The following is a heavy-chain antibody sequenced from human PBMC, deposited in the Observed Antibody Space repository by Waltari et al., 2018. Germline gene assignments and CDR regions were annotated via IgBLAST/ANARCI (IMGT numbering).Heavy chain of an antibody. V-gene: IGHV3-74*03. Sequence: EVQLVESGGGLVQPGGSLRLSCSASGFTFSTYWMYWVRQPPGKGLELVSRMIPDGNKREYADSVKGRFTISRDNTKNMLYLDMNSLRVEDAAMYYCARDDSWQRLAAWGHGTLVTVSS. J-gene: IGHJ5*01. CDR1: GFTFSTYW. CDR3: ARDDSWQRLAA. D-gene: IGHD6-25*01. CDR2: MIPDGNKR.